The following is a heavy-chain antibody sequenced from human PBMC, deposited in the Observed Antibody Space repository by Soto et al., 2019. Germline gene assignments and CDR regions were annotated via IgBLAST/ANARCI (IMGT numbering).Heavy chain of an antibody. V-gene: IGHV4-39*01. J-gene: IGHJ4*02. Sequence: QLQLQESGPGLVKPSETLSLTCTVSGGSISSSSYYWGWIRQPPGKGLEWIGSIYYSGSTYYNPSLNSRVTISVDTSKNQFSLKLSSVTAADTAVYYCARPKLSGSGQFDYWGQGTLVTVSS. CDR1: GGSISSSSYY. CDR3: ARPKLSGSGQFDY. CDR2: IYYSGST. D-gene: IGHD3-10*01.